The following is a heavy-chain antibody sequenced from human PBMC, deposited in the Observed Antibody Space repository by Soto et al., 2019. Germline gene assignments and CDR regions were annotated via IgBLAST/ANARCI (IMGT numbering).Heavy chain of an antibody. J-gene: IGHJ6*02. Sequence: PSETLSLTCNVSGGSIGSYYWNWLRQPAGKGLEWIGYVYYTGSTNYSPSLEGRATISVDSSKKQVSLNLRSVTAADSATYYCARVITYHYGMDVWGQGIQVTVSS. CDR1: GGSIGSYY. CDR3: ARVITYHYGMDV. V-gene: IGHV4-59*01. CDR2: VYYTGST. D-gene: IGHD1-20*01.